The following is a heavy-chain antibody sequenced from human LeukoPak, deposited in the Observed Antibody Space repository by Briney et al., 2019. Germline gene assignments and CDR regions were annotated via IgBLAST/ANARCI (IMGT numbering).Heavy chain of an antibody. V-gene: IGHV3-7*01. CDR2: IKKDGSEE. Sequence: GGSLRLSCAASGCTFNSYLMSWVRQAPGRGLEGVANIKKDGSEESYLDSVKGRFTVSRDTAKNSLFLQMSSLRGEDTAVYYCARSNPNRNALDLWGQGTMVTISS. CDR3: ARSNPNRNALDL. D-gene: IGHD1-14*01. CDR1: GCTFNSYL. J-gene: IGHJ3*01.